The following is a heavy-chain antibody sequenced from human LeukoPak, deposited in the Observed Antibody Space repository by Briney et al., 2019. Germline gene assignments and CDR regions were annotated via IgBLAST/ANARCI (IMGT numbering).Heavy chain of an antibody. D-gene: IGHD3-22*01. Sequence: PSETLSLTCTVSGGSVSSGSYYWSWIRQPPGKGLEWIGCIYYSGSTNYNPSLKSRVTISVDTSKNQFSLKLSSVTAADTAVYYCARVKAYYDSSGYFLAYYFDYWGQGTLVTVSS. V-gene: IGHV4-61*01. CDR2: IYYSGST. CDR3: ARVKAYYDSSGYFLAYYFDY. CDR1: GGSVSSGSYY. J-gene: IGHJ4*02.